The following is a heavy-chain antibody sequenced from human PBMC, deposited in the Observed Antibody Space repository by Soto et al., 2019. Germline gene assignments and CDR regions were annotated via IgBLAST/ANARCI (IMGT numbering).Heavy chain of an antibody. CDR3: AKGGLLPRANRWF. J-gene: IGHJ4*02. Sequence: PGGSLRLSWAASGFTFRNYPMTWVRQAPGKGLDWVSTITGSGVDTYYANSVKGRFTISRDNSKNTLYLQINSLRAEDTAIYYCAKGGLLPRANRWFWGKGTQVTVSS. CDR1: GFTFRNYP. D-gene: IGHD2-2*01. CDR2: ITGSGVDT. V-gene: IGHV3-23*01.